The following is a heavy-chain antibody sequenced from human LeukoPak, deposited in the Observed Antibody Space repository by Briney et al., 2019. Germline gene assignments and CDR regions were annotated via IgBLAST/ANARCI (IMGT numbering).Heavy chain of an antibody. J-gene: IGHJ6*04. Sequence: GGSLRLSCAASGFTSGSYEMNWVRQAPGKGLEWVSYISSSGSTIYYADSVKGRFTISRDNAKNSLYLQMNSLRAEDTAVYYCAELGITMIGGVWGKGTTVTISS. D-gene: IGHD3-10*02. V-gene: IGHV3-48*03. CDR1: GFTSGSYE. CDR3: AELGITMIGGV. CDR2: ISSSGSTI.